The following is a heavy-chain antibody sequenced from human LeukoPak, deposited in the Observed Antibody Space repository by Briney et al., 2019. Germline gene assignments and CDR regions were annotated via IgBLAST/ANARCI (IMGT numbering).Heavy chain of an antibody. D-gene: IGHD3-9*01. CDR1: GYTFTSYA. CDR2: INTNTGNP. V-gene: IGHV7-4-1*02. J-gene: IGHJ4*02. CDR3: ARVGYFDWLLSPYFDY. Sequence: ASVKVSCKASGYTFTSYAMNWVRQAPGQGLEWMGWINTNTGNPTYAQGFTGRFVFSLGTSVSTAYLQISSLKAEDTAIYYCARVGYFDWLLSPYFDYWGQGTLVTVSS.